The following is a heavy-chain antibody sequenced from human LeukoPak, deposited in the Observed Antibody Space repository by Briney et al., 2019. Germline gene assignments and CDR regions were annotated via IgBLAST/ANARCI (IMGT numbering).Heavy chain of an antibody. CDR2: INPDNGNA. D-gene: IGHD5-24*01. CDR3: ARDWEDGYNPYAFDI. Sequence: ASVKVSCKASGYPFVSYVIHWVRQAPGQRLEWMGWINPDNGNAEYSQKFQGRVTITRDPSATTAYMELSSLRSEDMAVYYCARDWEDGYNPYAFDIRGQGTMVTVSS. J-gene: IGHJ3*02. V-gene: IGHV1-3*01. CDR1: GYPFVSYV.